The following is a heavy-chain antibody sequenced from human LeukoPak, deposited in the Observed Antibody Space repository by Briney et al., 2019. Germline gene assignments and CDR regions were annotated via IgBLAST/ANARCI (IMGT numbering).Heavy chain of an antibody. D-gene: IGHD1-1*01. J-gene: IGHJ4*02. CDR2: IYYSGST. V-gene: IGHV4-39*01. CDR3: ARQSGTAKIPDY. CDR1: GGSITSSSYY. Sequence: PSETLSLTCTVSGGSITSSSYYWGWIRQPPEKGLEWIGSIYYSGSTYYNPSLKSRATISVDTSKNQFSLKLSSVTAADTAVYYCARQSGTAKIPDYWGQGTLVTVSS.